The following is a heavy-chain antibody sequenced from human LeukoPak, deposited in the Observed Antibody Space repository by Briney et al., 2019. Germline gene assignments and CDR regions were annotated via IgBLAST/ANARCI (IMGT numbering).Heavy chain of an antibody. Sequence: QPGGSLRLSCAASGFTFSSYGMHWVRQAPGKGLEWVAVISYDGSNKYYADSVKGRFTISRDNSKNSLYLQMNSLRAEDTAVYYCARRRGRGMVRGVIITGVYYYYMDVWGKGTTVTISS. CDR1: GFTFSSYG. CDR3: ARRRGRGMVRGVIITGVYYYYMDV. D-gene: IGHD3-10*01. J-gene: IGHJ6*03. V-gene: IGHV3-30*03. CDR2: ISYDGSNK.